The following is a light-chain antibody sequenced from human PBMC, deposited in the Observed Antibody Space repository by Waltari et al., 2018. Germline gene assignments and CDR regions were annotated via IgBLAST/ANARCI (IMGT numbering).Light chain of an antibody. Sequence: NFMLTQPHSVSESPGKTVTISCTRSSGSIASNYVQWYRQRPGSSPTTVIYEDNQRPSGVPARFSGSIDSSSNSAALTIAGLKTEDEADYYCQSYDSSNLVFGGGTKLTVL. V-gene: IGLV6-57*01. CDR2: EDN. CDR1: SGSIASNY. J-gene: IGLJ2*01. CDR3: QSYDSSNLV.